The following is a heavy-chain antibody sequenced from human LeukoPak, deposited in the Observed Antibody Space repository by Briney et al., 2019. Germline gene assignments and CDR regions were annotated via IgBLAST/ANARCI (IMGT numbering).Heavy chain of an antibody. CDR2: ILGSGGST. J-gene: IGHJ4*02. Sequence: GGSLRLSCAASGFTFSNYAISWVRPAPGKGLEWVSAILGSGGSTYYADSVKGRFTVSRDNSKSTLYLQMNSLRAEDTALYYCAKWGDYDVLSGYYVPDYWGQGTLVTVSS. V-gene: IGHV3-23*01. CDR1: GFTFSNYA. D-gene: IGHD3-9*01. CDR3: AKWGDYDVLSGYYVPDY.